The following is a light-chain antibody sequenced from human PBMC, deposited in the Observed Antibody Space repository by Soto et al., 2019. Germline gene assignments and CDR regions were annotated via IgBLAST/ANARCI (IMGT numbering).Light chain of an antibody. J-gene: IGLJ3*02. CDR3: SSYAGSNDRWV. V-gene: IGLV2-8*01. CDR2: EVS. Sequence: QSALTQPPSASGSPGQSVTISCTGTSSDIGAYNYVSWYQQHPGKAPKLMIHEVSKRPSGVTDRFSGSKSGNTASLTVSGLQAEDEDDYYCSSYAGSNDRWVFGGGTKLTVL. CDR1: SSDIGAYNY.